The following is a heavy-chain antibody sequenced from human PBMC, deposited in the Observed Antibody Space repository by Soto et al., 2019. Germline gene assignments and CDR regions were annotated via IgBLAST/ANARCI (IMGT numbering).Heavy chain of an antibody. CDR2: TYFRSKWYN. J-gene: IGHJ5*02. V-gene: IGHV6-1*01. CDR1: GDSVSSNTAS. Sequence: SQTLSLTCAISGDSVSSNTASWNWIRQSPSRGLEWLGRTYFRSKWYNDYAVSVNSRIIINPDTSNNQFSLQLSSVTPEDTAVYFCAKGDNLGPKTGYAFDPWGQGIMVTVSS. CDR3: AKGDNLGPKTGYAFDP. D-gene: IGHD5-12*01.